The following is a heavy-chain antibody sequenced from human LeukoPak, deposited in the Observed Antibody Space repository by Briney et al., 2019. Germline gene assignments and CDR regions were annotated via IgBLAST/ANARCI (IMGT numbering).Heavy chain of an antibody. D-gene: IGHD3-22*01. CDR1: GGSISSYY. Sequence: SETLSLTCTVSGGSISSYYWSWIRQPPGKGLEWIGYIYYSGFTNYNPSLKSRLTISVDTSKSQFSLKLSSVTAADTAVYYCARGRSSGYYDAFDSWGQGTMVTVSS. CDR3: ARGRSSGYYDAFDS. V-gene: IGHV4-59*01. J-gene: IGHJ3*01. CDR2: IYYSGFT.